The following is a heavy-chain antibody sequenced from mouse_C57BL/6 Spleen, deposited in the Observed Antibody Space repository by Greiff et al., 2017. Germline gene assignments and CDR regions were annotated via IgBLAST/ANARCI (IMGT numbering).Heavy chain of an antibody. CDR1: GFTFSSYG. CDR2: ISSGGSYT. D-gene: IGHD2-4*01. CDR3: ARPLYYDYDWFAY. Sequence: DVMLVESGGDLVKPGGSLKLSCAASGFTFSSYGMSWVRQTPDKRLEWVATISSGGSYTYYPDSLKGRFTISRANAKNTLYLQMSSLKSEDTAMYYCARPLYYDYDWFAYWGQGTLVTVSA. J-gene: IGHJ3*01. V-gene: IGHV5-6*02.